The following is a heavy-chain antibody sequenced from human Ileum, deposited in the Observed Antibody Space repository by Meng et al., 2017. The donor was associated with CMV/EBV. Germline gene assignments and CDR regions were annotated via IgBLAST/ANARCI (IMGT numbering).Heavy chain of an antibody. Sequence: SGFTFSSYRMNWVRQAPGKGLEWVSSISSSSSYIYYADSVKGRFTISRDNAKNSLYLQMNSLRAEDTAVYYCASSIAAARWGAFDIWGQGTMVTVSS. CDR1: GFTFSSYR. V-gene: IGHV3-21*01. D-gene: IGHD6-13*01. CDR2: ISSSSSYI. J-gene: IGHJ3*02. CDR3: ASSIAAARWGAFDI.